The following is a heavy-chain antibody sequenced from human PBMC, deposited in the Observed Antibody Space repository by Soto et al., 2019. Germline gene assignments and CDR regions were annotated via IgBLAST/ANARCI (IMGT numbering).Heavy chain of an antibody. CDR2: IIPILGTA. CDR1: GGTFSSYA. D-gene: IGHD3-16*01. J-gene: IGHJ3*01. V-gene: IGHV1-69*13. Sequence: GASVKVSCKASGGTFSSYAVSWVRQAPGQGLEWIGGIIPILGTANHAQKFQGRVTITADESTSTAYMELSSLRSEDTAVYYCAGVLGPSTLVTWGQGTMVTVSS. CDR3: AGVLGPSTLVT.